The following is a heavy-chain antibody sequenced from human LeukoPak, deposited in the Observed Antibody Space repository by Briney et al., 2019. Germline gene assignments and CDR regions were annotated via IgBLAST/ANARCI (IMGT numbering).Heavy chain of an antibody. Sequence: ASVKVSCKASGYTFTSYGISWVRPAPGQGLEWMGWISAYNGNTNYAQKFQGRVTITADKSTSTAYMELSSLRSEDTAVYYCARVPYYDSSGYYLGAFDIWGQGTMVTVSS. V-gene: IGHV1-18*01. CDR1: GYTFTSYG. CDR2: ISAYNGNT. CDR3: ARVPYYDSSGYYLGAFDI. D-gene: IGHD3-22*01. J-gene: IGHJ3*02.